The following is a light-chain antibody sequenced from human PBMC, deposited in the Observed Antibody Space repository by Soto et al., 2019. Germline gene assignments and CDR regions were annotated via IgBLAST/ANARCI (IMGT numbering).Light chain of an antibody. Sequence: DIHMSQSPSSLSASAGNRVHITCRASQGIRNDLGWYQQKPGKAPKRLIYAASSLRSGVPSRFRGSGSGTEFTLTINSLQPEDFETYYCLQHNSYPWTFGQGTKVDIK. CDR2: AAS. CDR3: LQHNSYPWT. CDR1: QGIRND. J-gene: IGKJ1*01. V-gene: IGKV1-17*01.